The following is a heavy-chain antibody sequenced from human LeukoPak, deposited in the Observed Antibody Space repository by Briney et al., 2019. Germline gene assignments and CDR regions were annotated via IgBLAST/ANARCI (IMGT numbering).Heavy chain of an antibody. J-gene: IGHJ4*02. CDR1: GYTFTGHY. CDR3: AAVVAGITCDH. V-gene: IGHV1-2*02. D-gene: IGHD2-2*01. CDR2: IKPDNGGT. Sequence: ASVKVSCKASGYTFTGHYLHWVRPAPGQGLEWMGWIKPDNGGTTYAQKFQGRVTMTRDTSINTAYLELSSLRSDDAAIYYCAAVVAGITCDHWGQGTLVTVSS.